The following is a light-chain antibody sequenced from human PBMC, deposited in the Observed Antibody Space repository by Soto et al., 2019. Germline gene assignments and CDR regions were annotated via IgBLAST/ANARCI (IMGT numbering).Light chain of an antibody. CDR1: PAIASF. J-gene: IGKJ1*01. CDR3: QQLNGSPWT. CDR2: GAS. V-gene: IGKV1-9*01. Sequence: IQLTQSPSSLSSSLGDIVTITCRASPAIASFLAWYQQKPGTAPKLLIYGASTLQSGVPSRFSGSRSGTDYTLTIASLQPEDFATYYCQQLNGSPWTFGQGTKVDIK.